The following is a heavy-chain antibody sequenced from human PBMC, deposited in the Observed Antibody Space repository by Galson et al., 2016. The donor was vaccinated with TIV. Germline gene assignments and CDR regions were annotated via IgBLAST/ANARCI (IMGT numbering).Heavy chain of an antibody. CDR3: ARTYYYDSSAYSFDAFDV. Sequence: SLRLSCAASGFTFRAYSMNWVRQAPGKGLEWVASITGVSSYTYYAASVKGRFSISRENADNSLFLEMNSLRAEDTAVYYCARTYYYDSSAYSFDAFDVWGQGTMVTVSS. CDR1: GFTFRAYS. D-gene: IGHD3-22*01. CDR2: ITGVSSYT. J-gene: IGHJ3*01. V-gene: IGHV3-21*01.